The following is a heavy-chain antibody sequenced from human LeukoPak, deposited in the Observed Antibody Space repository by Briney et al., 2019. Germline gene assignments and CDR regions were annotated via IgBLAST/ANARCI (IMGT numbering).Heavy chain of an antibody. V-gene: IGHV3-7*01. Sequence: GGSLRLSCEASGFTFSGNWMSWVRQAPGKGLEWVASIKPDGSQKLYVDSVKGRFTISRDNTKSSLYLQMNSLGAEDTAMYYCAKLLGTATTYDSWGQGTRVTVSS. J-gene: IGHJ4*02. CDR3: AKLLGTATTYDS. CDR2: IKPDGSQK. D-gene: IGHD5-24*01. CDR1: GFTFSGNW.